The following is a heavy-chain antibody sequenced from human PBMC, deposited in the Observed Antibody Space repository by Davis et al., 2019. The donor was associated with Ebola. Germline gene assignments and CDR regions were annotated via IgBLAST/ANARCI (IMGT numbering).Heavy chain of an antibody. J-gene: IGHJ6*02. D-gene: IGHD3-3*01. CDR1: GFTFSSYV. CDR3: ARDQRDFGVVSYGMDV. CDR2: IWYDENNE. V-gene: IGHV3-33*08. Sequence: PGGSLRLSCAPPGFTFSSYVMHWLRQALGKGLEWVAVIWYDENNEYYAASVKGRFTISRDNSKNTLYLQMNSLRAEDTALYYCARDQRDFGVVSYGMDVWGQGTTVTVSS.